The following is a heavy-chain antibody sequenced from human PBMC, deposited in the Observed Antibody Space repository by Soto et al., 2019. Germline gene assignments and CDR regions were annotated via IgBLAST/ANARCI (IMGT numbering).Heavy chain of an antibody. J-gene: IGHJ4*02. CDR2: IIPIFGTA. V-gene: IGHV1-69*01. CDR1: GGTFSSYA. D-gene: IGHD3-22*01. Sequence: QVQLVQSGAEVKKPGSSVKVSCKASGGTFSSYAISWVRQAPGQGLEWMGGIIPIFGTANYAQKFQGRVTNTADESTSTAYMELSSLRSEDTAVYYCATSGYYYDRSGYDGFRRYYFDYWGQGTLVTVSS. CDR3: ATSGYYYDRSGYDGFRRYYFDY.